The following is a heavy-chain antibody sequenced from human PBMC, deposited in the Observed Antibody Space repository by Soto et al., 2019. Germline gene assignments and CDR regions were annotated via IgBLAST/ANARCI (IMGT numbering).Heavy chain of an antibody. CDR1: GFTFSNAW. CDR3: ATSENVGVPGAMEVEVED. J-gene: IGHJ4*02. CDR2: TKSKTDGGTT. D-gene: IGHD2-2*01. V-gene: IGHV3-15*01. Sequence: PGGSLRLSCAASGFTFSNAWMSWVRQAPGKGLEWVGRTKSKTDGGTTDYAAPVKDRFTISRDDSKNTLYLQMNSLKTEDTALYYCATSENVGVPGAMEVEVEDWGQGTLVIVTS.